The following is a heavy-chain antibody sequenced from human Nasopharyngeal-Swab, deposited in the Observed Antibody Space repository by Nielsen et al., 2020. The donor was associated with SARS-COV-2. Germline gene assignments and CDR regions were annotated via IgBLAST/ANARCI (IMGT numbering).Heavy chain of an antibody. V-gene: IGHV3-9*01. CDR2: IGWNSGSI. CDR3: AKDGSSSPTY. CDR1: GFAFNVHA. J-gene: IGHJ4*02. D-gene: IGHD6-13*01. Sequence: SLKISCAASGFAFNVHAMHWVRQAPGRGLEWVSGIGWNSGSIGYSGSVKGRFTISRDNSKNTLYLRMNSLRAEDTAVYYCAKDGSSSPTYWGQGTLVTVSS.